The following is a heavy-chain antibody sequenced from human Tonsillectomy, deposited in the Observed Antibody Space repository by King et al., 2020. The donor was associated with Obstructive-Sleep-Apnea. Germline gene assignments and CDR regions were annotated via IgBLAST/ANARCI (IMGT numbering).Heavy chain of an antibody. Sequence: QLVQSGAEVKKPGSSVKVSCKASGGTFSNYAISWVRQAPGQGLEWMGGIIPIFGTANYAQKFQGRVTITADDSTSTGYMELSSLGSEDTAVYYCASGYYYESRGYWGPFDYWGQGTLVTVSS. CDR2: IIPIFGTA. V-gene: IGHV1-69*01. CDR3: ASGYYYESRGYWGPFDY. CDR1: GGTFSNYA. D-gene: IGHD3-22*01. J-gene: IGHJ4*02.